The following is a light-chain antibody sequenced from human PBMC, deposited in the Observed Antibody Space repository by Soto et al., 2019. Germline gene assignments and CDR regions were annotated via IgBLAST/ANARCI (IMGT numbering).Light chain of an antibody. J-gene: IGKJ1*01. V-gene: IGKV1-39*01. CDR3: QQSYSTPRT. Sequence: QMTNCPSSLSASVGDRVTITCRASQSISSYLNWYQQKPGKAPKLLIYAASSLQSGVPSRFSGSGSGTDFTLTISSLQPEDFATYYCQQSYSTPRTFGQASKVDI. CDR1: QSISSY. CDR2: AAS.